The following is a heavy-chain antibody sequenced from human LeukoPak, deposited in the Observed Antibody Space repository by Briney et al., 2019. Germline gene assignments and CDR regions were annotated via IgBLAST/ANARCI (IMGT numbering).Heavy chain of an antibody. Sequence: GGSLRLSCAASGFTFSSYSMNWVRQAPGKGLEWVSSISSSSSYIYYADSVKGRFTISRDNAKNSLYLQMNSLRAEDTAVYYCARAVAGTGANAFDTWGQGTMVTVSS. D-gene: IGHD6-19*01. CDR1: GFTFSSYS. J-gene: IGHJ3*02. V-gene: IGHV3-21*01. CDR2: ISSSSSYI. CDR3: ARAVAGTGANAFDT.